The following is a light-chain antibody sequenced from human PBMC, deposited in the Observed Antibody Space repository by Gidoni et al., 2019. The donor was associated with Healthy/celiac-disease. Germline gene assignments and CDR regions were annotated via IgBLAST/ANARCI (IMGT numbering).Light chain of an antibody. Sequence: QSVLTQPPSVSGAPGQRVTISCTGSSSNIGAGYDVHWYQQLPGTAPKLLIYGNSNRPSGFPDQFSGCKSGTSASLAITGLQAEDEADYYCQSYDSSLSGWVFGGGTKLTVL. CDR1: SSNIGAGYD. V-gene: IGLV1-40*01. J-gene: IGLJ3*02. CDR3: QSYDSSLSGWV. CDR2: GNS.